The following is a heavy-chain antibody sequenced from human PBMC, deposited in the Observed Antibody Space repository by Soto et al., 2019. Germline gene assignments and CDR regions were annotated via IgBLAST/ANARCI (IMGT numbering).Heavy chain of an antibody. Sequence: QLQLQESGPGLVKPSETLSPTCTVSGGSISSSSYYWGWIRQPPGKGLEWIGSIYYSGSTYYNPSRTSRVAMSVDTSKNQFSLKLSSVTAADTAVYYCARHQSHSSSYVDPWGQGTLVTVSS. CDR2: IYYSGST. CDR3: ARHQSHSSSYVDP. CDR1: GGSISSSSYY. D-gene: IGHD6-13*01. V-gene: IGHV4-39*01. J-gene: IGHJ5*02.